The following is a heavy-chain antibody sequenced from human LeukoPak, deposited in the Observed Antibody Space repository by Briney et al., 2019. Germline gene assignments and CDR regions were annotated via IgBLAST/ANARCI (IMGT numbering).Heavy chain of an antibody. CDR1: GFTFSSYW. J-gene: IGHJ4*02. Sequence: GGSLRLSCAASGFTFSSYWMSWVRQAPGKGLEWVANIKQDGSEKYYVDSVKGRFTIFRDNAKNSLYLQMNSLRAEDTAVYYCASSLLSSGWYGGDYFDYWGQGTLVTVSS. CDR2: IKQDGSEK. V-gene: IGHV3-7*01. CDR3: ASSLLSSGWYGGDYFDY. D-gene: IGHD6-19*01.